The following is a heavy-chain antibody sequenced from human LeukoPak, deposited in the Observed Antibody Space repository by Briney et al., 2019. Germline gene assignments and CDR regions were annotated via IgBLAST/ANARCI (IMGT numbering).Heavy chain of an antibody. J-gene: IGHJ4*02. V-gene: IGHV3-23*01. D-gene: IGHD1-7*01. CDR1: GFTFSSSA. CDR2: ISGSGTGT. CDR3: AKEGGTGTRFDY. Sequence: GGSLRLSCAASGFTFSSSAMSWVRQAPGKGLYWVSAISGSGTGTYYADSVKGWFTISRDNSKNTLYLQMNSLRAEDTAVYYCAKEGGTGTRFDYWGQGTLVTVSS.